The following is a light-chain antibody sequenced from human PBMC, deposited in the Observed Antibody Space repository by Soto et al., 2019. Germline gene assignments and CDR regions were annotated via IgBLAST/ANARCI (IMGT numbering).Light chain of an antibody. V-gene: IGLV1-44*01. Sequence: QSVLTQPPSASGTPGQRVTISCSGSSSNIGSNTVNWYQQLPGTAPKLLIYNNNQRPSGVPDRFSGSKSGTSASLAISGLQXEDEADYYCAGWDDSLNGPIFGGGTKLTVL. CDR3: AGWDDSLNGPI. CDR1: SSNIGSNT. CDR2: NNN. J-gene: IGLJ2*01.